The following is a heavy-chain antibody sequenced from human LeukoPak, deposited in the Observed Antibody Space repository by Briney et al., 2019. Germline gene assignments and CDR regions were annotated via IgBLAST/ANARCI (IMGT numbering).Heavy chain of an antibody. D-gene: IGHD6-19*01. V-gene: IGHV4-39*01. Sequence: PSETLSLACTVSGGSISSSSYYWGWIRQPPGKGLEWIGSIYYSGSTYYNPSLKSRVTISVDTSKNQFSLKLSSVTAADTAVYYCARWIAVAGYDAFDIWGQGTMVTVSS. CDR1: GGSISSSSYY. CDR2: IYYSGST. CDR3: ARWIAVAGYDAFDI. J-gene: IGHJ3*02.